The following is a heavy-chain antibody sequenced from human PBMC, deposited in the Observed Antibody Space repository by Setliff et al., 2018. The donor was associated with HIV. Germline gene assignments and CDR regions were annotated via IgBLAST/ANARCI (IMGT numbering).Heavy chain of an antibody. V-gene: IGHV1-18*01. CDR1: GGTFGSYA. D-gene: IGHD3-10*01. CDR2: SSAYNGNT. Sequence: GASVKVSCKASGGTFGSYAISWVRQAPGQGLEWLGWSSAYNGNTNYAQKLQGRVTMTTDTSTSTAYMELRSLRSDDTAVYYCARDRAGDAFDIWGQGTMVTVS. CDR3: ARDRAGDAFDI. J-gene: IGHJ3*02.